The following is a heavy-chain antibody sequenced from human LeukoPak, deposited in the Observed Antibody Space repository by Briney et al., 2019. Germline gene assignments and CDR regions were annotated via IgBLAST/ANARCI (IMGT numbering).Heavy chain of an antibody. J-gene: IGHJ4*02. D-gene: IGHD2-21*02. CDR1: GFSFSSYA. CDR2: IWYDGSDK. V-gene: IGHV3-33*06. CDR3: AKDLCGGDCLPFDY. Sequence: GRSLRLSCAASGFSFSSYAMHWVRQAPGKGLEWVAVIWYDGSDKDYADSVKGRFTISRDNSKNTLYLQMNSLRVEDTAVYYCAKDLCGGDCLPFDYGGQGTLVTVSS.